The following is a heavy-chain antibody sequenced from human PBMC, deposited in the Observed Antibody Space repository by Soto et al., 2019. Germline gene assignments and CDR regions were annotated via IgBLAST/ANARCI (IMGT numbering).Heavy chain of an antibody. CDR3: AKDRRYGDYASRRGD. Sequence: EVQLLESGGGLVQPGGSLRLSCAASGFTFSSYAMSWVRQAPGKGLEWVSAISGSGGSTYYADSVKGRFTISRDNSKNTLYQQMNSLRAEDTAVYYCAKDRRYGDYASRRGDWGQGTLVTVSS. V-gene: IGHV3-23*01. CDR2: ISGSGGST. J-gene: IGHJ4*02. CDR1: GFTFSSYA. D-gene: IGHD4-17*01.